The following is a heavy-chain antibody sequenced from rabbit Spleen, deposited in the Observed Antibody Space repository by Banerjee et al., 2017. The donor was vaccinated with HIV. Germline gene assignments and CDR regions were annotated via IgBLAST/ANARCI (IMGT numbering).Heavy chain of an antibody. CDR1: GVSFSSNYY. D-gene: IGHD6-1*01. CDR2: IYVGSGGST. CDR3: ARRGAGEIAFAIYLDL. Sequence: QSLEESGGDLVKPGASLTLTCTASGVSFSSNYYMCWVRQAPGKGLEWIACIYVGSGGSTYYARWAKGRFTISKTSSTTVTLQMTSLTAADTATYFCARRGAGEIAFAIYLDLWGPGTLVTVS. J-gene: IGHJ6*01. V-gene: IGHV1S40*01.